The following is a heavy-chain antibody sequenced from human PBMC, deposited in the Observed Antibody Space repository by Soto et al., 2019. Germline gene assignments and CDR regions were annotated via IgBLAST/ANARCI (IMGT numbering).Heavy chain of an antibody. D-gene: IGHD3-10*01. J-gene: IGHJ6*02. CDR1: GGTFSSYA. Sequence: SVKVSCKASGGTFSSYAISLVRQAPGQGLEWVGGIIPIFGTANYAQKFQGRVTITADKSTSAAYMELSSLRSEDTAVYYCARPITMVRGPSLYYYYGMDVWGQGTTVTVSS. CDR3: ARPITMVRGPSLYYYYGMDV. CDR2: IIPIFGTA. V-gene: IGHV1-69*06.